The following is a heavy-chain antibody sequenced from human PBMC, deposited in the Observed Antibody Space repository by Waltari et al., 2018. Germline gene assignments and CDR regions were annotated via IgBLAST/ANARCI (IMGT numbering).Heavy chain of an antibody. CDR1: GGSFSGYY. J-gene: IGHJ6*03. CDR2: INHSGSP. CDR3: ARLGPQTRVAARTYYYYYMDV. D-gene: IGHD6-6*01. V-gene: IGHV4-34*01. Sequence: QVQLQQWGAGLLKPSETLSLTCAVYGGSFSGYYWSWIRQPPGKGLEWIGEINHSGSPNYNPSLKSRVTISVDTSKNQFSLKLSSVTAADTAVYYCARLGPQTRVAARTYYYYYMDVWGKGTTVTVSS.